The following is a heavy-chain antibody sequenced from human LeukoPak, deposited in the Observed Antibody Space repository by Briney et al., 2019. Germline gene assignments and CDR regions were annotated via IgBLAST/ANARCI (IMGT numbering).Heavy chain of an antibody. CDR3: ARVTAMVRGLGMDV. CDR2: IIPILSIP. D-gene: IGHD5-18*01. J-gene: IGHJ6*02. CDR1: GGTFSTYA. Sequence: ASVKVSCTASGGTFSTYAISWVRQAPGQGLEWMGRIIPILSIPNYAQKFQGRVTMTRDTSISTAYMELSRLRSDDTAVYYCARVTAMVRGLGMDVWGQGTTVTVSS. V-gene: IGHV1-69*04.